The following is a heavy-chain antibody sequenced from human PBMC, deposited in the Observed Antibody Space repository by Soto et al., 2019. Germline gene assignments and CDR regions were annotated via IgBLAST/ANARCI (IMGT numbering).Heavy chain of an antibody. J-gene: IGHJ5*02. CDR2: IYPGDSDT. CDR1: GYSFTSYW. CDR3: ARRNSVVTAIPPNNWFDP. D-gene: IGHD2-21*02. V-gene: IGHV5-51*01. Sequence: PGESLKLSCKGSGYSFTSYWIGWVRQIPGKGLEWMGIIYPGDSDTRYIPSFQGQVTISADKSISTAYLQWSSLKASDTAMYYCARRNSVVTAIPPNNWFDPWGQGTLVTVS.